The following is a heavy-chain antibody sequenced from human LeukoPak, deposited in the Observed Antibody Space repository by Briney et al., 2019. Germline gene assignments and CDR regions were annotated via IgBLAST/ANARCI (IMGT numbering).Heavy chain of an antibody. J-gene: IGHJ4*02. CDR2: MRYDGNSK. CDR1: GFTFSSFA. Sequence: GGSLRLSCAASGFTFSSFAMHWVRQAPGKGLEWVAFMRYDGNSKYYADSVKGRFTVSRDNSKNTLYLQMNSLRAEDTALYYCAKDPSGTYCGDYWGQGTLVTVSS. V-gene: IGHV3-30*02. D-gene: IGHD1-26*01. CDR3: AKDPSGTYCGDY.